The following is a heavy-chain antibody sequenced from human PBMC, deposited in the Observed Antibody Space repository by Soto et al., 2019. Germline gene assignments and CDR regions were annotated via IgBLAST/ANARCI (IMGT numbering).Heavy chain of an antibody. Sequence: QLQLQESGPGLVKPSETLSLTCTVSGGSISSSSYYWGWIRQPPGKGLEWIGSIYYSGSTYYNPPLKSGVPISVDTSKNQFSLKLSSVTAADTAVYYCARVRAYYFDYWGQGTLVTVSS. CDR3: ARVRAYYFDY. V-gene: IGHV4-39*01. CDR2: IYYSGST. J-gene: IGHJ4*02. CDR1: GGSISSSSYY.